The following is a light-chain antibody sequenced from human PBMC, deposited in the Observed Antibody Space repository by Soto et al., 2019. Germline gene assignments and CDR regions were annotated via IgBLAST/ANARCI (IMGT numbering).Light chain of an antibody. Sequence: LTQPPSASGTPGQRVTISCSGSSSNIGSNTVNWYQQRPGSAPTTVIYEDNQRPSGVPDRFSGSIDSSSNSASLTISGLKTEDEADYYCQSYDSSNWVFGGGTKLTVL. CDR1: SSNIGSNT. J-gene: IGLJ3*02. CDR2: EDN. V-gene: IGLV6-57*02. CDR3: QSYDSSNWV.